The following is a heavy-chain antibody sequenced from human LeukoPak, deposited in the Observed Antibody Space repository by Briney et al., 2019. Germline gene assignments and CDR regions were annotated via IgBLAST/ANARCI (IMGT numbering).Heavy chain of an antibody. J-gene: IGHJ3*02. CDR3: ARDKPGQYCSSTSCYTFDAFDI. V-gene: IGHV4-59*01. CDR2: IYYSGST. D-gene: IGHD2-2*02. CDR1: GGSISSYY. Sequence: SETLSLTCTVSGGSISSYYWSWIRQPPGKGLEWIGYIYYSGSTNYNPSLKSRVTISVDTSKNQFSLKPSSVTAADTAVYYCARDKPGQYCSSTSCYTFDAFDIWGQGTMVTVSS.